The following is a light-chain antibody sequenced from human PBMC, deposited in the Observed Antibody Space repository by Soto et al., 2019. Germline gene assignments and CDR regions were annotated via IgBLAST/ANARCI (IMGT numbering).Light chain of an antibody. CDR2: AAS. Sequence: DLQMTQYPSSLSASVGDRVTITCRASQRISSYLNWYQQKPGKAPKLLNYAASSLQSGVPSRFSGSGSGTDFTLTISSLQPEDFATYYCQQSYSTPRTFGQGTRWIS. V-gene: IGKV1-39*01. J-gene: IGKJ1*01. CDR1: QRISSY. CDR3: QQSYSTPRT.